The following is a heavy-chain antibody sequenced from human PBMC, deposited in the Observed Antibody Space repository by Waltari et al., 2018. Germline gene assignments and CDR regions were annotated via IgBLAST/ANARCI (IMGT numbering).Heavy chain of an antibody. J-gene: IGHJ4*02. CDR3: ARETGGGGSDY. Sequence: QVQLQESGPGLVKPSEPLSLTCTVSGGSISSHYWSWIRQPPGKGLGWIGYIDYSGSTNYNPSRKRRVTISVDTSKNQFSLKLSSVTAADTAVYYCARETGGGGSDYWGQGTLVTVSS. CDR2: IDYSGST. D-gene: IGHD3-16*01. CDR1: GGSISSHY. V-gene: IGHV4-59*11.